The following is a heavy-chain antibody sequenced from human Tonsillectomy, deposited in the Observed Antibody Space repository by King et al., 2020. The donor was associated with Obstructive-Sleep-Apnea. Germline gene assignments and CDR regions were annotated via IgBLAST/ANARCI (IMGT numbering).Heavy chain of an antibody. CDR3: AGDDDSSGYSDPYYGMDV. CDR1: GYTFTSYG. CDR2: ISAYIVNT. J-gene: IGHJ6*02. D-gene: IGHD3-22*01. Sequence: QLVQSGAEVKIPGASVKVSCKASGYTFTSYGISWVRQAPGQGLEWMGWISAYIVNTNYAQKLQGRVTMTTDTSTSTAYMELRSLRSDDTAVYYCAGDDDSSGYSDPYYGMDVWGQGTTVTVSS. V-gene: IGHV1-18*01.